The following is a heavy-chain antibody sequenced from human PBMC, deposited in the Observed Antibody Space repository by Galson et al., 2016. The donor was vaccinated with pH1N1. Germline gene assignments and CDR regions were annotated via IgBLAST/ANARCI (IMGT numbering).Heavy chain of an antibody. Sequence: SLRLSCAASGFTFKNYVMGWVRQGPGKGLEWVSGISGRGGNIYYVDSVKGRFTISRDNFKNTLYLEMKNLRADDTAIYYCTRDRSQEFLHLPMAGSDGWGQGIMVTVSA. J-gene: IGHJ3*01. V-gene: IGHV3-23*01. CDR1: GFTFKNYV. D-gene: IGHD6-19*01. CDR3: TRDRSQEFLHLPMAGSDG. CDR2: ISGRGGNI.